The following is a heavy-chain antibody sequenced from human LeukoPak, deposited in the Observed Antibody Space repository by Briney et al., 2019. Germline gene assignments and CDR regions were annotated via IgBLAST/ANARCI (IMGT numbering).Heavy chain of an antibody. D-gene: IGHD3-22*01. CDR1: GGSISSHY. Sequence: SETLSLTCTVSGGSISSHYWSWIRQPPGKGLEWIGNIYYSGSTNYNPSLKSRVTISVDTSKNQFSLKLSSVTAADTAVYYCTRGSIAYYYMDVWGKGTTVTISS. CDR3: TRGSIAYYYMDV. J-gene: IGHJ6*03. V-gene: IGHV4-59*11. CDR2: IYYSGST.